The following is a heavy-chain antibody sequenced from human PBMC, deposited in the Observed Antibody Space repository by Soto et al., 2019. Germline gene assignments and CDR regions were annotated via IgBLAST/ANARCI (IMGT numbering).Heavy chain of an antibody. CDR1: GFTFSSSW. J-gene: IGHJ4*02. CDR3: ARDLYGDNVFDY. Sequence: GGSLRLSCAASGFTFSSSWMSWVRQAPGKGLEWVANIKQDGSEKYYVDSVKGRFTISRDNAQNSLYLQTNSLRDEDTAVYYCARDLYGDNVFDYWGQGTLVTVSS. V-gene: IGHV3-7*01. CDR2: IKQDGSEK. D-gene: IGHD4-17*01.